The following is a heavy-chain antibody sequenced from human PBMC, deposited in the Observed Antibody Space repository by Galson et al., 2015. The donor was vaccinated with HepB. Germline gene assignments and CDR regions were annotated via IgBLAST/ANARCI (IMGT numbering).Heavy chain of an antibody. J-gene: IGHJ4*02. CDR3: DRGLRYFDWLFDY. CDR1: GYTFPSYY. Sequence: QSGAEVTKPGTSVKVSCKASGYTFPSYYMHWVRQAPGQGLEWMGIINPSGGSTSYALKFQGRVTMTKDTSPRTVYMELSSLRSEDTAVYYCDRGLRYFDWLFDYWGQGTLVTVSS. V-gene: IGHV1-46*03. CDR2: INPSGGST. D-gene: IGHD3-9*01.